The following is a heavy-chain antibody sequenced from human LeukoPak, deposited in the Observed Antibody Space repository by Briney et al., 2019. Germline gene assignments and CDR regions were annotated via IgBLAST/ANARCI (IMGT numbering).Heavy chain of an antibody. D-gene: IGHD5-18*01. J-gene: IGHJ5*02. CDR3: ARDGSYGYSWFDP. CDR2: IYYSGST. CDR1: GGSISSSSYY. V-gene: IGHV4-39*07. Sequence: ETLSXTCTVSGGSISSSSYYWGWIRQPPGKGLEWIGSIYYSGSTYYNPSLKSRVTISVDTSKNQFSLKLSSVTAADTAVYYCARDGSYGYSWFDPWGQGTLVTVSS.